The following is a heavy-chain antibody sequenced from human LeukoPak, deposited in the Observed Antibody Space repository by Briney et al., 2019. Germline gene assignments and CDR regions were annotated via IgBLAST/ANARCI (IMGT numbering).Heavy chain of an antibody. J-gene: IGHJ4*02. CDR3: ARNNNGGNSFLFYFDY. V-gene: IGHV1-69*04. CDR2: IIPILGIA. Sequence: SVKVSCKASEYTFTSYDINWVRQAPGQGLEWMGRIIPILGIANYAQKFQGRVTITADESTSTAYMELSSLRSEDTAVYYCARNNNGGNSFLFYFDYWGQGTLVTVSS. CDR1: EYTFTSYD. D-gene: IGHD4-23*01.